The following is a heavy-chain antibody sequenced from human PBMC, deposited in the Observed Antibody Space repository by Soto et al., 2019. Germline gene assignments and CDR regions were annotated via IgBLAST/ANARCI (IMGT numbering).Heavy chain of an antibody. CDR3: ATSYGSGYRAFDY. CDR2: INPILGMS. V-gene: IGHV1-69*02. J-gene: IGHJ4*02. CDR1: GDTFAFHS. D-gene: IGHD3-10*01. Sequence: QVQLVQSGAEVKRPGSSVKVSCKASGDTFAFHSINWVRQAPGLGLEWMGRINPILGMSNYAQRFQGRVTMTADKSTSTAYMVLSSLRSEDTAIYYCATSYGSGYRAFDYWGQGALVTVSS.